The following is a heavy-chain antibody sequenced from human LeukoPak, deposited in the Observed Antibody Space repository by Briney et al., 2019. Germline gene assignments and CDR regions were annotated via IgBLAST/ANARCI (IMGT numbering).Heavy chain of an antibody. CDR1: GFTFSSYG. Sequence: GGSLRLSCAASGFTFSSYGMHWVRQAPGKGLEWVAVISYDGSNKYYADSVKGRFTISRDNSKNTLYLQMNSLRAEDTAVYYCAKDHGQLGTNDFDYWGQGTLVTVSS. D-gene: IGHD6-6*01. J-gene: IGHJ4*02. V-gene: IGHV3-30*18. CDR3: AKDHGQLGTNDFDY. CDR2: ISYDGSNK.